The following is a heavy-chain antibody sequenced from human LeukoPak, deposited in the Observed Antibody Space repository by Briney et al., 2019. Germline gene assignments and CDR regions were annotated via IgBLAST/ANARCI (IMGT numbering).Heavy chain of an antibody. V-gene: IGHV3-20*04. D-gene: IGHD2-21*01. J-gene: IGHJ3*02. CDR3: ARDWVGISRNAFDI. CDR1: GFTFDDYG. CDR2: INWTGGST. Sequence: PGGSLRLSCAASGFTFDDYGMSWARQAPGKGLEWVSGINWTGGSTGYADSVKGRFTISRDNAKNSLYLQMNSLRAEDTALYYCARDWVGISRNAFDIWGQGTMVTVSS.